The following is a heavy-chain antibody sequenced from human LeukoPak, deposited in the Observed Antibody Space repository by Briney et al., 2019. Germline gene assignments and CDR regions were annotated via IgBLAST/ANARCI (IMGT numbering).Heavy chain of an antibody. V-gene: IGHV4-39*07. J-gene: IGHJ4*02. Sequence: PSETLSLTCTVSGGSISSSSYYWGWIRQPPGKGLEWIGSIYYSGSTYYNPSLKSRVTISVDTSKNQFSLKLSSVTAADTGVYYCAGEPYSSSSGFDYWGQGTLVTVSS. CDR2: IYYSGST. CDR3: AGEPYSSSSGFDY. CDR1: GGSISSSSYY. D-gene: IGHD6-6*01.